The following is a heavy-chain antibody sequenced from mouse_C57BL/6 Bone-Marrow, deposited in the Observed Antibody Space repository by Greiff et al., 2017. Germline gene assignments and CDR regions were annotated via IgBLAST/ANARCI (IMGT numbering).Heavy chain of an antibody. J-gene: IGHJ3*01. CDR2: ISSGGSYT. Sequence: EVQVVESGGDLVKPGGSLKLSCAASGFTFSSYGMSWVRQTPDKRLEWVATISSGGSYTYYPDSVKGRFTISRDNAKNTLYLQMSSLKSEDTAMYYCARHHSNQPDWFAYWGQGTLVTVSA. D-gene: IGHD2-5*01. V-gene: IGHV5-6*01. CDR3: ARHHSNQPDWFAY. CDR1: GFTFSSYG.